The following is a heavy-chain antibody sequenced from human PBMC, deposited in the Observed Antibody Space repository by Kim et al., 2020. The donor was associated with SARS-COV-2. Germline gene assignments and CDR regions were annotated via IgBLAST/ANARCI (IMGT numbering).Heavy chain of an antibody. CDR2: ISYDGSNK. Sequence: GGSLRLSCAASGFTFSSYGMHWVRQAPGKGLEWVAVISYDGSNKYYADSVKGRFTISRDNSKNTLYLQMNSLRAEDTAVYYCAKDPHITMIVVARPCWFDPWGQGTLVTVSS. CDR1: GFTFSSYG. V-gene: IGHV3-30*18. CDR3: AKDPHITMIVVARPCWFDP. D-gene: IGHD3-22*01. J-gene: IGHJ5*02.